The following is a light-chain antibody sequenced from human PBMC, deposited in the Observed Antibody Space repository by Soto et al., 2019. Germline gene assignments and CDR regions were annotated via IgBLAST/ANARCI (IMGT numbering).Light chain of an antibody. Sequence: DIQITQSPSTLSSSVLERFTITCRASQSISNWLAWYQQKPGKAPKILIYKTSSLESGVPSRFSGSGSGTEFTLTISSLQPDDFATYYCQQYNGYRWTFGQGTKVDI. V-gene: IGKV1-5*03. CDR2: KTS. CDR1: QSISNW. J-gene: IGKJ1*01. CDR3: QQYNGYRWT.